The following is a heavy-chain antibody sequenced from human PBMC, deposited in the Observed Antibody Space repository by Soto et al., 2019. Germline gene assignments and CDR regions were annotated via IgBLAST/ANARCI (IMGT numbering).Heavy chain of an antibody. V-gene: IGHV4-4*02. D-gene: IGHD4-17*01. CDR3: ARVPRTTVTSIDY. CDR2: IYHSGST. CDR1: GDSISNDHW. Sequence: QVQLQESGPGLVKPSETLSLTCVVSGDSISNDHWWTWVRQPPGKGLEWIGEIYHSGSTNYKPSHKIRGILSADKSQNKIYLIVASVTTADTAVYVCARVPRTTVTSIDYSGQGTVVDVTS. J-gene: IGHJ4*02.